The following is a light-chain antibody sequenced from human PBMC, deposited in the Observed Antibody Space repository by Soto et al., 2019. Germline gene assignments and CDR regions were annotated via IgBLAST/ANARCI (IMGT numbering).Light chain of an antibody. CDR1: QSVRSY. CDR3: QQRSNWPLMYT. J-gene: IGKJ2*01. V-gene: IGKV3-11*01. CDR2: DAS. Sequence: EIVLTQSPATLSLSPGERATLSCRASQSVRSYLAWYQQKPGQAPRLLIYDASNRATGIPARFSGSGSETDLTLTISSLEPEDVAIYYCQQRSNWPLMYTFGQGTKLEIK.